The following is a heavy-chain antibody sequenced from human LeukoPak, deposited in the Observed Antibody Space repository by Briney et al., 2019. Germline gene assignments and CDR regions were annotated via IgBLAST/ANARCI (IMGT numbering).Heavy chain of an antibody. CDR2: ISSSGSTI. J-gene: IGHJ6*03. D-gene: IGHD2-2*01. CDR3: AREGLDRYCSSTSCRHHYYYYYMDV. V-gene: IGHV3-11*04. CDR1: GFTFSDYY. Sequence: GGSLRLSCAASGFTFSDYYMSWIRQAPGKGLEWVSYISSSGSTIYYADSVKGRFTISRDNAKNSLYLQMNSLGAEDTAVYYCAREGLDRYCSSTSCRHHYYYYYMDVWGKGTTVTVSS.